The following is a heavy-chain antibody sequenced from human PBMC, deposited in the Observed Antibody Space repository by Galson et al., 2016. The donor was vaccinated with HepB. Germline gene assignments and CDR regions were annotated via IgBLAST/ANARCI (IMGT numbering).Heavy chain of an antibody. Sequence: SLRLSCAASGFTFSSYGMHWVRQAPGKGLEWVAIISYDGSNKYYADSVKGRFTISRDNSKNTLYLQMNTLRAEDTAVYYCAKDGRQDQTVYYYYFYMDVWGKGTTVTVSS. CDR1: GFTFSSYG. D-gene: IGHD2-15*01. V-gene: IGHV3-30*18. J-gene: IGHJ6*03. CDR2: ISYDGSNK. CDR3: AKDGRQDQTVYYYYFYMDV.